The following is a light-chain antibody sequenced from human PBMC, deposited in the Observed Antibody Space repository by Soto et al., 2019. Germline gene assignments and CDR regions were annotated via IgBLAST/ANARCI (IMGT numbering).Light chain of an antibody. Sequence: QSALTQPASVSGSPGQSIAISCTGTSSDVGGYNYVSWYQQHPGKAPKLMIYRNNQRPSGVPDRFSGSKSGTSASLAISGLRSEDEVDYYCAAWDDSLRGWVFGGGTKITVL. V-gene: IGLV2-14*01. CDR2: RNN. CDR3: AAWDDSLRGWV. CDR1: SSDVGGYNY. J-gene: IGLJ3*02.